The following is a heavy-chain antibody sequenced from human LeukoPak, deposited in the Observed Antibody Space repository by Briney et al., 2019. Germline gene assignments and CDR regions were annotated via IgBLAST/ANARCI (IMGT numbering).Heavy chain of an antibody. CDR3: ATGDYGFRNYAFDI. Sequence: SETLSLTCTVSGGSISSYYWSWIRQPPGKGLDWIGYIYYSGSTNYNPSLKSRVTISVDTSKNQFSLKLSSVTAADTAVYYCATGDYGFRNYAFDIWGQGTMVTVSS. CDR1: GGSISSYY. V-gene: IGHV4-59*01. D-gene: IGHD4-17*01. CDR2: IYYSGST. J-gene: IGHJ3*02.